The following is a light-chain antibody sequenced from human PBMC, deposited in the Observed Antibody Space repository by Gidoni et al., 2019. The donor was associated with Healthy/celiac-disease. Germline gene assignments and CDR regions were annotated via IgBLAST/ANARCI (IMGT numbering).Light chain of an antibody. V-gene: IGKV1-39*01. CDR2: AAS. J-gene: IGKJ4*01. Sequence: DIQFTQSPSSLSASVGDRVTITCRASQSISNYLNLYQQKPGKAPKLMIYAASSLQSGVPSRFSGSGSGTYFNSTISILQQEDVATYDCQQSDSTPITFGGGTKVEIK. CDR1: QSISNY. CDR3: QQSDSTPIT.